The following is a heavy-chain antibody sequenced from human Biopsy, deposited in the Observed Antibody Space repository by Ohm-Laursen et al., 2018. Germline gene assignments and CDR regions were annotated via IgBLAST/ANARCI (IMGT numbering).Heavy chain of an antibody. CDR2: INEVSSHI. CDR1: GFTFSSFS. CDR3: SGDSSGTARAGGMDV. V-gene: IGHV3-21*01. D-gene: IGHD6-6*01. J-gene: IGHJ6*02. Sequence: SRRLSFAASGFTFSSFSMNWVRQAPGKGLERISYINEVSSHINDADSVKGRITVARDNAKNSLYLQLNSLRAEDTAAYYCSGDSSGTARAGGMDVWGQGTTVTVSS.